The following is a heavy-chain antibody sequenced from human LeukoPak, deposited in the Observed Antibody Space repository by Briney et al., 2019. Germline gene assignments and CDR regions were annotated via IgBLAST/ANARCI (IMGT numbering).Heavy chain of an antibody. Sequence: GGSLRLSCAASGFTFSSYWMSWVRQAPGKGLEWVANIKQDGREKYYVDSVKGRFTISRDNAKNSLYLQVNSLRAEDTAVYYCARSGYDPNPHFGYWGQGTLVTVSS. CDR1: GFTFSSYW. D-gene: IGHD5-12*01. V-gene: IGHV3-7*01. CDR3: ARSGYDPNPHFGY. J-gene: IGHJ4*02. CDR2: IKQDGREK.